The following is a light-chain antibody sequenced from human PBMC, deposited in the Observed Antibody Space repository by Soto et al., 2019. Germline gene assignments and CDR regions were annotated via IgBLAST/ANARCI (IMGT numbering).Light chain of an antibody. Sequence: IVLTQSPNTLSLSPGERATLSCRAGQSVPRSYLAWYQQKPGQAPRLLIYGTSSRATGIPDSFSGSGSGTDFTLTISRLQPEYSAMFYCQQYGSSITFGQGTRLEIK. CDR1: QSVPRSY. J-gene: IGKJ5*01. CDR2: GTS. CDR3: QQYGSSIT. V-gene: IGKV3-20*01.